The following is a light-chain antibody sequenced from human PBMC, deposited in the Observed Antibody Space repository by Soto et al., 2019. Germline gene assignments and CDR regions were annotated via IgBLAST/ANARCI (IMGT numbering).Light chain of an antibody. Sequence: DIQMTQSPSSVSASIGDRVTISCRASQSIYKWLVWYQQKPGKALKLLIYAASSLQSGVPSRFSGSGYGTDFTLTISSLQPEDFATYYCQQADSFPLSFGGGTKVDIX. CDR1: QSIYKW. CDR2: AAS. CDR3: QQADSFPLS. J-gene: IGKJ4*01. V-gene: IGKV1-12*01.